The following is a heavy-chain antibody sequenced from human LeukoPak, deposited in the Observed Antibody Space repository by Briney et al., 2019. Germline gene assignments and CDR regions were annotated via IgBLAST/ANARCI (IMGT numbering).Heavy chain of an antibody. CDR1: SGSISSSSYY. Sequence: SETLSLTCTVSSGSISSSSYYWGWIRQPPGKGLEWIGSIYHSGITDYNPSLKSRVTMSVDTSKNQFSLKLSSVTAADTAVYYCARDFSGDYYYYYYYMDVWGKGTTVTVSS. CDR2: IYHSGIT. D-gene: IGHD4-17*01. V-gene: IGHV4-39*07. J-gene: IGHJ6*03. CDR3: ARDFSGDYYYYYYYMDV.